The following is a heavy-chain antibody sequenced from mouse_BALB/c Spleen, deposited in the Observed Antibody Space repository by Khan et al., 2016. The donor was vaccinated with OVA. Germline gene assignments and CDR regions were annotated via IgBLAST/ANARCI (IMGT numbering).Heavy chain of an antibody. J-gene: IGHJ4*01. V-gene: IGHV1S41*01. CDR2: ISPGSGSD. CDR1: GYTFTSYW. D-gene: IGHD2-13*01. Sequence: DLVKPGASVRLSCKASGYTFTSYWINWINQRPGQGLEWIGHISPGSGSDYYNKMLTVKAILTVDTSSTTAYIQLSSLSSEDSAIYVCALSTDYLSRLYAMDYWRQRPSVTVSS. CDR3: ALSTDYLSRLYAMDY.